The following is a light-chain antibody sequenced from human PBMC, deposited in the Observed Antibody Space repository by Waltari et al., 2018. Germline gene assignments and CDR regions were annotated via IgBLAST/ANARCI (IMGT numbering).Light chain of an antibody. J-gene: IGLJ1*01. CDR3: CSYTDRSTYV. CDR1: YSDVGRYNY. CDR2: DVS. V-gene: IGLV2-14*03. Sequence: QSALTQPASVPGSLGQPITISCTGTYSDVGRYNYVSWYQQHPGQAPKLVIFDVSNRPSGVSNRFSGSQSCNTASLSISGLQAEDEADYYCCSYTDRSTYVFGTGTKVTVL.